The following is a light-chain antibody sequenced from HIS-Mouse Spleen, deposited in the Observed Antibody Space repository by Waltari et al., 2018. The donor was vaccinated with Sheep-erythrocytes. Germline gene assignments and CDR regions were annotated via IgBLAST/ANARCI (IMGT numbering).Light chain of an antibody. V-gene: IGKV1-39*01. CDR3: QQSYSTPPLT. CDR1: QSTSSY. CDR2: AAS. J-gene: IGKJ4*01. Sequence: DIQMTQSPSSLSASVGDRVTSTCRASQSTSSYLNWYQQKPGKAPKLLIYAASSLKSGVPSRFSGSGSGTDFTLTISSLQPEDFATYYCQQSYSTPPLTFGGGTKVEIK.